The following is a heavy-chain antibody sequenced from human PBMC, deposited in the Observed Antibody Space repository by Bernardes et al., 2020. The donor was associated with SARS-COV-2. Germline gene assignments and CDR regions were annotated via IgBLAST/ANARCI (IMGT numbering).Heavy chain of an antibody. CDR3: ARDVPSIPYTIDV. V-gene: IGHV4-61*02. CDR2: FYASGST. Sequence: SETLSLTCSVSGGSISSGSYHWSWIRQPAGKGLEWIGRFYASGSTSYNSSLKSRVTISVDTSKNQFSLKLSSVTAADSAVYYCARDVPSIPYTIDVWGQGTTVTVSS. CDR1: GGSISSGSYH. J-gene: IGHJ6*02.